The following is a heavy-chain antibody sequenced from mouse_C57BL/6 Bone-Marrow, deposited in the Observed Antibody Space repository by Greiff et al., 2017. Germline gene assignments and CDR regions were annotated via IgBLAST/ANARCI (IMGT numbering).Heavy chain of an antibody. CDR1: GYSITSGYD. CDR3: ARGGGSTFFDY. D-gene: IGHD1-1*01. J-gene: IGHJ2*01. CDR2: ISYSGST. Sequence: EVQLVESGPGMVKPSQSLSLTCTVTGYSITSGYDWHWIRHFPGNKLEWMGYISYSGSTNYNPSLKSRISITHDTSKNHFFLKLNSVTTEDTATYYCARGGGSTFFDYWGQGTTLTVSS. V-gene: IGHV3-1*01.